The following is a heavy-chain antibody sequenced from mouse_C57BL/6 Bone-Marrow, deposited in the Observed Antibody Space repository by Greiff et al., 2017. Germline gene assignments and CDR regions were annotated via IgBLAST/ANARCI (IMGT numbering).Heavy chain of an antibody. J-gene: IGHJ1*03. Sequence: EVHLVESGGDLVKPGGSLKLSCAASGFTFSSYGMSWVRQTPDKRLEWVATISSGGSYTYYPDSVKGRFTISRDNAKNTLYLQMSSLKSEDTAMYYCAGTHWYFDVWGTGTTVTVSS. V-gene: IGHV5-6*01. CDR1: GFTFSSYG. CDR2: ISSGGSYT. CDR3: AGTHWYFDV.